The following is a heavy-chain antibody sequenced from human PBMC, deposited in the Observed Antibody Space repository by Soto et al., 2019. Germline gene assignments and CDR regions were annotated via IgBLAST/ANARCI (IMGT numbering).Heavy chain of an antibody. CDR3: ARDELRFLPQPPDV. V-gene: IGHV3-33*01. D-gene: IGHD3-3*01. Sequence: GWSLRLSCASSVFTFSSYGMHWVRQAPGKGLEWVAVIWYDGSNKYYADSVKGRFTISRDNSKNTLYLQMNSLRAEDTAVYYCARDELRFLPQPPDVWGQGTTVTVSS. CDR1: VFTFSSYG. CDR2: IWYDGSNK. J-gene: IGHJ6*02.